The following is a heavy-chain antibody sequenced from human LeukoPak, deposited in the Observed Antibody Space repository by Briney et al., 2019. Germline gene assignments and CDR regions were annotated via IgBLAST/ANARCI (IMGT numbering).Heavy chain of an antibody. CDR1: GGSISSSSYY. V-gene: IGHV4-39*01. J-gene: IGHJ4*02. CDR3: ARPGHCSGGSCYFHY. CDR2: IYYSGST. Sequence: PSETLCLTCTVSGGSISSSSYYWGWIRQPPGKGLEWIGSIYYSGSTYYNPSLRSRVTISVDTSKNQFSLKLSSVTAADTAVYYCARPGHCSGGSCYFHYWGQGTLVTVSS. D-gene: IGHD2-15*01.